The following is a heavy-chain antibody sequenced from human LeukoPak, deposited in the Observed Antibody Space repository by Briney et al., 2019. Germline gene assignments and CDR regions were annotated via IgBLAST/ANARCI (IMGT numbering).Heavy chain of an antibody. Sequence: SQTLSLTCTVSGGSISSGGYYWGWIRQPPGKGLEWIGSIYHSGSTYYNPSLKSRVTISVDTSKNQFSLKLSSVTAADTAVYYCARELSYYDSSGYTSSWFDPWGQGTLVTVSS. V-gene: IGHV4-39*07. J-gene: IGHJ5*02. CDR2: IYHSGST. D-gene: IGHD3-22*01. CDR3: ARELSYYDSSGYTSSWFDP. CDR1: GGSISSGGYY.